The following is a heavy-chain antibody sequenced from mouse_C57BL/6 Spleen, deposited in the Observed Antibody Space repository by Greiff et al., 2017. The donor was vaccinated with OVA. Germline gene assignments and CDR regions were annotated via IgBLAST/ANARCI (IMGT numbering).Heavy chain of an antibody. Sequence: QVQLQQPGAELVKPGASVKLSCKASGYTFTSYWMHWVKQRPGQGLEWIGMIHPNSGSTNYNEKFKSKATLTVNKSSSTAYMQLSSLTSEDSAVYYCARPYSGCSFDYWGQGTTLTVSS. CDR3: ARPYSGCSFDY. CDR2: IHPNSGST. CDR1: GYTFTSYW. D-gene: IGHD2-10*01. J-gene: IGHJ2*01. V-gene: IGHV1-64*01.